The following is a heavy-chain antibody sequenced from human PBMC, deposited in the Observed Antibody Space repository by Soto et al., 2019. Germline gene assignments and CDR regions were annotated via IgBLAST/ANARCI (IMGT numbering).Heavy chain of an antibody. J-gene: IGHJ6*02. Sequence: QVQLVESGGGVVQPGRSLRLSCAASGFTFSSYGMHWVRQAPGKGLEWVAVIWYDGSNKYYADSVKGRFTISRDNSKNTLYLQMNSLRAEDTAVYYCARRLPHDYRAGYYGMDVWGQGTTVTVSS. CDR2: IWYDGSNK. CDR1: GFTFSSYG. D-gene: IGHD4-4*01. CDR3: ARRLPHDYRAGYYGMDV. V-gene: IGHV3-33*01.